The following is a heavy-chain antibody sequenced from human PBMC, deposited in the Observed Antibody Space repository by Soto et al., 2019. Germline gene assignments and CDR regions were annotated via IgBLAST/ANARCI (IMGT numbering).Heavy chain of an antibody. J-gene: IGHJ4*02. CDR1: GFTFSNYG. CDR2: ASYDGRNK. V-gene: IGHV3-30*18. D-gene: IGHD6-19*01. CDR3: AKDMGVAVAGSAGFDS. Sequence: QVQLVESGGGVVQPGRSLRLSCVASGFTFSNYGMHWVRQAPGKGLEWVAVASYDGRNKYSADSVRGRFTISRDNSKNTVYLQLDRLRTEATAVFYCAKDMGVAVAGSAGFDSWGQGTLVTVSS.